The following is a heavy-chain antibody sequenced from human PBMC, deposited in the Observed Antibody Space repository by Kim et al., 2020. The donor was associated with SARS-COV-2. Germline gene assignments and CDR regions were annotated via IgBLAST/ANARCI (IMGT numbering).Heavy chain of an antibody. CDR2: ISYDGSNK. J-gene: IGHJ3*02. V-gene: IGHV3-30-3*01. D-gene: IGHD5-12*01. Sequence: GGSLRLSCAASGFTFSSYAMHWVRQAPGKGLEWVAVISYDGSNKYYADSVKGRFTISRDNSKNTLYLQMNSLRAEDTAVYYCARVRDSGYDRHWVAFDIWGQGTMVTVSS. CDR1: GFTFSSYA. CDR3: ARVRDSGYDRHWVAFDI.